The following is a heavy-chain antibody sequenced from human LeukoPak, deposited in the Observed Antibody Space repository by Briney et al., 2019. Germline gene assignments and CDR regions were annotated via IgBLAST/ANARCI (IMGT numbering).Heavy chain of an antibody. V-gene: IGHV1-69*05. J-gene: IGHJ4*02. CDR1: GGTFRTFA. D-gene: IGHD2-2*01. CDR3: ARARTEVVPDALGI. CDR2: INPLFGTT. Sequence: ASVKVSCKASGGTFRTFAVTWVRQAPGQGLEWMGRINPLFGTTDYAQKFQGRVTITTDESKNMAYLELNSLRRGETAVYYCARARTEVVPDALGIWGQGTLVTVSS.